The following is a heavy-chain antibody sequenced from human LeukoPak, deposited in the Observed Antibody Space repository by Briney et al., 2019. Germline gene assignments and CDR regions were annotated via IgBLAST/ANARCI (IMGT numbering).Heavy chain of an antibody. CDR1: GGSISSSSYY. Sequence: PSETLSLTCTVSGGSISSSSYYWGWIRQPPGKGLEWIGSIYYSGSTYYNPSLKSRVTISVDTSRNQFSLKLSSVTAADTAVYYCARTYGGNIFDYWGQGTLVTVSS. V-gene: IGHV4-39*07. D-gene: IGHD4-17*01. CDR3: ARTYGGNIFDY. CDR2: IYYSGST. J-gene: IGHJ4*02.